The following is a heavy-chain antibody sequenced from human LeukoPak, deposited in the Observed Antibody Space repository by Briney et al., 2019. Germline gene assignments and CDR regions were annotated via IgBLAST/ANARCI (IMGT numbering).Heavy chain of an antibody. V-gene: IGHV4-59*11. J-gene: IGHJ6*03. CDR3: ARGATFRGTYYMDV. D-gene: IGHD3-10*01. CDR2: NDYSGST. Sequence: SETLSLTCILSVGSLCTHYWSWSWQPPGKGLEWIGYNDYSGSTNYNPTRKSRVTISVDTSKNQFSLKLNSVTAADTAVYYCARGATFRGTYYMDVWGKGTTVTVSS. CDR1: VGSLCTHY.